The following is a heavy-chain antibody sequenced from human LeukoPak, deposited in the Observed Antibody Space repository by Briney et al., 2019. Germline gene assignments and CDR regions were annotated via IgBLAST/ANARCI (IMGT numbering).Heavy chain of an antibody. V-gene: IGHV4-61*01. CDR1: GGSVSSGSYA. CDR2: IYYTGST. J-gene: IGHJ4*02. CDR3: ARVWDRNVKFFDY. Sequence: SETLSLTCSVSGGSVSSGSYAWSWIPQPPGKGLECIGYIYYTGSTNYNPSLESRVSISIDTSKNQFSLRLNSVTPADTAVYYCARVWDRNVKFFDYWGQGILVTVSS. D-gene: IGHD1-26*01.